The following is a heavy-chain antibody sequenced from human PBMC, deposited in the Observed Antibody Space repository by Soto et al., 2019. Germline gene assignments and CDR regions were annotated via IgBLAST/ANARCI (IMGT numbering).Heavy chain of an antibody. J-gene: IGHJ6*02. CDR3: ARDRGYSYGSPYGMDV. V-gene: IGHV3-21*01. D-gene: IGHD5-18*01. CDR1: GFTFSSYS. Sequence: GGSLRLSCAASGFTFSSYSMNWVRQAPGKGLEWVSSISSSSSYIYYADSVKGRFTISRDNAKNSLYLQMNSLRAEDTAVYYCARDRGYSYGSPYGMDVWGQGTTVTVS. CDR2: ISSSSSYI.